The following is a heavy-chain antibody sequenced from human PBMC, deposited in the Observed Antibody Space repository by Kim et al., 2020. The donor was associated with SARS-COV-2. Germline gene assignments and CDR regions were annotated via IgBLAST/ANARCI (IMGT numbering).Heavy chain of an antibody. D-gene: IGHD1-7*01. J-gene: IGHJ4*02. V-gene: IGHV3-23*01. CDR3: AKEVAGTTSLFY. Sequence: AGSIKGRITISRYNSKNTLYLQMSSLRAEDTSVYYGAKEVAGTTSLFYWGQGTLVTVSS.